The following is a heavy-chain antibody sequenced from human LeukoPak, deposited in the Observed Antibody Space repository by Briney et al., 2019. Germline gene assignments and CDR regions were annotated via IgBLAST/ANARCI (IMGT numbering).Heavy chain of an antibody. CDR1: GFTFSSHW. CDR2: ISGSGGST. CDR3: AKDRVVGSSWYYFDY. Sequence: GGSLRLSCAASGFTFSSHWMSWVRQAPGKGLEWVSAISGSGGSTYYADSVKGRFTISRDNSKNTLYLQMNSLRAEDTAVYYCAKDRVVGSSWYYFDYWGQGTLVTVSS. J-gene: IGHJ4*02. V-gene: IGHV3-23*01. D-gene: IGHD6-13*01.